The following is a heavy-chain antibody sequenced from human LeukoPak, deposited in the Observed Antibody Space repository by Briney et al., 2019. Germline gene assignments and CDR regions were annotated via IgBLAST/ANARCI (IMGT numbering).Heavy chain of an antibody. D-gene: IGHD2/OR15-2a*01. V-gene: IGHV4-59*01. CDR1: GGSISSYY. CDR3: ARDARVIGAFDI. Sequence: PSETLSLTCTVSGGSISSYYWSWIRQPPGKGLEWMGYIYYSGSTNYNPSPKSRVPISVDTSKNQFSLELSSVTAADTAVYYCARDARVIGAFDIWGQGTMVTVSS. J-gene: IGHJ3*02. CDR2: IYYSGST.